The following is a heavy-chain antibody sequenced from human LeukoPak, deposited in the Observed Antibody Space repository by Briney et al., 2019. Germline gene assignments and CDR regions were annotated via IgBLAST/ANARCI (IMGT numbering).Heavy chain of an antibody. CDR3: ASTFFGYYYYYGMDV. J-gene: IGHJ6*02. CDR1: GGSFSGYY. Sequence: SETLSLTCAVYGGSFSGYYWSWIRQPPGKGLEWIGEINHSGSTNYNPSLKSRVTISVDTSKNQFSLKLSSVTAADTAVYYCASTFFGYYYYYGMDVWGQGTTVTVSS. V-gene: IGHV4-34*01. D-gene: IGHD3-3*01. CDR2: INHSGST.